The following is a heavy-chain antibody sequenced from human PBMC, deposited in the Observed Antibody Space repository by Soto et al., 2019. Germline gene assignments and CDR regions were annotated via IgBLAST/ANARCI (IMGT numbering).Heavy chain of an antibody. V-gene: IGHV1-3*01. Sequence: QVQLVQSGAEVKKPGASVKVSCKASGYTFTSYAMHWVRQAPGQRLEWMGWINAGNGNTKYSQKFQGRVTITRDTSASTADMELSSLISEDTAVYYCARVPGYSIGDLWGRGTLVTVSS. CDR2: INAGNGNT. CDR1: GYTFTSYA. CDR3: ARVPGYSIGDL. J-gene: IGHJ2*01. D-gene: IGHD2-21*01.